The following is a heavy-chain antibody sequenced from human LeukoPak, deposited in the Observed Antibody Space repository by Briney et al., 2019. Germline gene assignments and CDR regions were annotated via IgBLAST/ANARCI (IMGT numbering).Heavy chain of an antibody. CDR3: ARDGRYGDYEKIDY. V-gene: IGHV1-2*02. J-gene: IGHJ4*02. Sequence: GASVKVSCKASGHTFTGYFIHWVRQAPGQGLEWMGWINPKSGGTNYQQNFQDRVTMTRDTSISTAYMEMSRLRSDDTAVYYCARDGRYGDYEKIDYWGQGTLITVSS. D-gene: IGHD4-17*01. CDR2: INPKSGGT. CDR1: GHTFTGYF.